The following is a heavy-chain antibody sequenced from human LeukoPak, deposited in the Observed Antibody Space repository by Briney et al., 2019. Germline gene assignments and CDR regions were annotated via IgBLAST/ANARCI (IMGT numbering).Heavy chain of an antibody. J-gene: IGHJ3*02. CDR3: ARGGIVLAEKDAFDI. D-gene: IGHD2-8*02. CDR1: GGSISSYY. CDR2: IYTSGST. Sequence: PSETLSLTCTVSGGSISSYYWSWIRQPAGKGLEWIGRIYTSGSTNYNPSLKSRVTMSVDTSENQFSLKLSSVTAADTAVYYCARGGIVLAEKDAFDIWGQGTMVTVSS. V-gene: IGHV4-4*07.